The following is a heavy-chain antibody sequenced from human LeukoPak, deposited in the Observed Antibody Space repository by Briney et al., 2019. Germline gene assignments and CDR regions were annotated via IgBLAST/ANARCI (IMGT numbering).Heavy chain of an antibody. CDR3: ARDPGYSLWQPYYYFDY. CDR1: GFTFSSYA. CDR2: ISGSGGST. D-gene: IGHD5-18*01. J-gene: IGHJ4*02. V-gene: IGHV3-23*01. Sequence: PSGGSLRLSCAASGFTFSSYAMSWVRQAPGKGLEWVSAISGSGGSTYYADSVKGRFTISRDNSKNTLYLQMNSLRAEDTAVYYCARDPGYSLWQPYYYFDYWGQGTLVTVSS.